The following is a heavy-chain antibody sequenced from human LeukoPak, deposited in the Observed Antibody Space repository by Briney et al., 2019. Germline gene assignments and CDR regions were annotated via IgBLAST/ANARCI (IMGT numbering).Heavy chain of an antibody. CDR2: INHSGST. CDR1: GGSFSGYY. CDR3: AIPRWAYYDFWSGYHGYFQH. V-gene: IGHV4-34*01. J-gene: IGHJ1*01. Sequence: PSETLSLTCAVYGGSFSGYYWSWIRQPPGKGLEWIGEINHSGSTNYNPSLKSRVTISVDTSKNQFSLKLSSVTAADTAVYYCAIPRWAYYDFWSGYHGYFQHWGQGTLVTVSS. D-gene: IGHD3-3*01.